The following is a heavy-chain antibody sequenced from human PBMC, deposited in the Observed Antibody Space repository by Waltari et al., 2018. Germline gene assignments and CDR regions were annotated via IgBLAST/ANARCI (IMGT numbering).Heavy chain of an antibody. J-gene: IGHJ6*03. D-gene: IGHD2-2*01. Sequence: QVQLQESGPGLVKPSQTLSLPCSVPGGSMNRGRSFWSWIRQPAGEGLEWIGQIYISGNPDYNPSLKSRATISIDRSKNQFSLNLTSVTAADTAVYYCARERGYCSSSTCYTTADYYYYMDVWGKGTAVIVSS. CDR1: GGSMNRGRSF. V-gene: IGHV4-61*02. CDR3: ARERGYCSSSTCYTTADYYYYMDV. CDR2: IYISGNP.